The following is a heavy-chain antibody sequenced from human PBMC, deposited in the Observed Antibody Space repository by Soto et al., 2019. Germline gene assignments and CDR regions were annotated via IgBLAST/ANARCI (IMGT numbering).Heavy chain of an antibody. J-gene: IGHJ4*02. Sequence: GGSLRLSCAASGFTFSSYGMHWVRQAPGKGLEWVAVIWYDGSNKYYADSVKGRFTISRDNSKNTLYLQMNSLRAEDTAVYYCASSGCTNGVCYPRPLDYWGQGTLVTVSS. CDR2: IWYDGSNK. D-gene: IGHD2-8*01. CDR3: ASSGCTNGVCYPRPLDY. CDR1: GFTFSSYG. V-gene: IGHV3-33*01.